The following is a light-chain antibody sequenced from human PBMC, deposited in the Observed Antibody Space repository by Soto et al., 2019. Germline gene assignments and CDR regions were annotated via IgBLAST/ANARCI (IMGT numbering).Light chain of an antibody. Sequence: IVMTQSPLSLPVTPGQPASISCRSSQSLLHSNGNNYLSWYLQKPGRSPQLLIFLGSYRASGVPDRFSGSGSGTDFTQKISRVEAEDVVVYYCMQTVQTPWAFGQGTRVEIK. J-gene: IGKJ1*01. CDR2: LGS. CDR3: MQTVQTPWA. CDR1: QSLLHSNGNNY. V-gene: IGKV2-28*01.